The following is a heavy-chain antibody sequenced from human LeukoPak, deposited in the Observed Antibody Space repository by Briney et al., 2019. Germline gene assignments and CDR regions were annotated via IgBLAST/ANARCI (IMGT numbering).Heavy chain of an antibody. Sequence: GGSLRLSCAASGFTFSDYYMSWIRQAPGKGLEWVSYISSSGSTIYYADSVKGRFTISRDNAKNSLYLQMNSLRAEDTAVYYRARGIQYCSSTSCYMVPREEYYFDCWGQGTLVTVSS. CDR2: ISSSGSTI. J-gene: IGHJ4*02. V-gene: IGHV3-11*01. CDR1: GFTFSDYY. CDR3: ARGIQYCSSTSCYMVPREEYYFDC. D-gene: IGHD2-2*02.